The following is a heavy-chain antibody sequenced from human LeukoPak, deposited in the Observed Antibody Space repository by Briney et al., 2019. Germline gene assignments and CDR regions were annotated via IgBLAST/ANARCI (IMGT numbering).Heavy chain of an antibody. J-gene: IGHJ5*02. CDR2: INPKNGGT. D-gene: IGHD3-16*01. V-gene: IGHV1-2*02. CDR3: ARGGWGSYSGWFDP. Sequence: ASVRVSCKASGFTFTAYYIHWVRQAPGQGLEWMGWINPKNGGTTYAQNFQGRVTMTRDTSISTAYMEISSLRSDDTAVYYCARGGWGSYSGWFDPWGQGTLVTVSS. CDR1: GFTFTAYY.